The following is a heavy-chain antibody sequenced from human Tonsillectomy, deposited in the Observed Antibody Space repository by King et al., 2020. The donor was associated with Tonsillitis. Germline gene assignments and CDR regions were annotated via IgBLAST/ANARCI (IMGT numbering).Heavy chain of an antibody. CDR1: GGSITGYY. CDR3: ARGNPQIDY. V-gene: IGHV4-59*01. Sequence: QLQESGPGLVKPSETLSLTCTVSGGSITGYYWSLIRQSPGKGLEWFGYTHFSGSTYSNPSLESRVTISLDTSKNQGFLKLSSVTAADTAVYYCARGNPQIDYWGQGTLVTVSS. CDR2: THFSGST. J-gene: IGHJ4*02.